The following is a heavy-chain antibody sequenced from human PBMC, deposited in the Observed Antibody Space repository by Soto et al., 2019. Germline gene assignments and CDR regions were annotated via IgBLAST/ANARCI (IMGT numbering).Heavy chain of an antibody. D-gene: IGHD3-22*01. J-gene: IGHJ2*01. CDR3: VRVLDSSWYADL. Sequence: QVQLQESGPGLVKPSETLSLTCSVSGGSVSNASFYWTWIRQAPGTGLEYIGYIFYTGVTNYNPSLSCRVPISLDTSKNHFSLKLNSMTAADTAVYYCVRVLDSSWYADLWGRGTLVTVAS. CDR2: IFYTGVT. V-gene: IGHV4-61*03. CDR1: GGSVSNASFY.